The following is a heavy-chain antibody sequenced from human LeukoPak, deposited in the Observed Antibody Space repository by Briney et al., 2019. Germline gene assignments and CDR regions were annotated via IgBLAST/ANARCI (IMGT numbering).Heavy chain of an antibody. CDR1: GFTFISYW. J-gene: IGHJ4*02. CDR3: ARGHHYYDSSAYYY. V-gene: IGHV3-74*01. D-gene: IGHD3-22*01. Sequence: GGSLRLSCAASGFTFISYWMHWVRQAPGKWLVWVSRINSDGSTTSYAASVKGRFTISRDTAKNTLYLQMNSLRAEDTAVYYCARGHHYYDSSAYYYWGQGTLVTVSS. CDR2: INSDGSTT.